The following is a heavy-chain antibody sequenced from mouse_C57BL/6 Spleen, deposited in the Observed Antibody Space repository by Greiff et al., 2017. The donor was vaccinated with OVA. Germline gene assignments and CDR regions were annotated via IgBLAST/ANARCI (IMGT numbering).Heavy chain of an antibody. CDR1: GFNIKDYY. CDR2: IDPEDGDT. J-gene: IGHJ2*01. D-gene: IGHD1-1*01. CDR3: TTVPFTTVVATGGY. Sequence: VQLQQSGAELVRPGASVQLSCTASGFNIKDYYMHWVKQRPEQGLEWIGRIDPEDGDTEYAPKFQGKATMTADTSSNTAYLQLSSLTSEDTAVYYCTTVPFTTVVATGGYWGQGTTLTVSS. V-gene: IGHV14-1*01.